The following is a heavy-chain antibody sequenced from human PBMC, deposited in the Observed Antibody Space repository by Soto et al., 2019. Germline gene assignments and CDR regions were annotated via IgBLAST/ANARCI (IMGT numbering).Heavy chain of an antibody. CDR1: GGTFSSYA. V-gene: IGHV1-69*12. CDR2: IIPIFGTA. Sequence: QVQLVQSGAEVKKPGSSVKVSCKASGGTFSSYAISWVRQAPGQGLEWMGGIIPIFGTANYAQKFQGRVTITAEESTSTAYMELSSLRSEDTAVYYCARAGLYSSSWYGNWFDPWGQGTLVTVSS. D-gene: IGHD6-13*01. J-gene: IGHJ5*02. CDR3: ARAGLYSSSWYGNWFDP.